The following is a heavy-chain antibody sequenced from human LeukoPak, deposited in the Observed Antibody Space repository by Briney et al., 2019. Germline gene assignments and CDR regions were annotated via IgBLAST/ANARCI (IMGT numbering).Heavy chain of an antibody. CDR1: GFTVSSNY. J-gene: IGHJ6*04. D-gene: IGHD3-10*01. CDR3: ARDGSMDV. CDR2: ISGSGSTI. V-gene: IGHV3-11*04. Sequence: GGSLRLSCAASGFTVSSNYMSWVRQAPGKGLEWVSYISGSGSTIYYADSVKGRFTISRDNAKNSLYLQMNSLRAEDTAVYYCARDGSMDVWGKGTTVTVSS.